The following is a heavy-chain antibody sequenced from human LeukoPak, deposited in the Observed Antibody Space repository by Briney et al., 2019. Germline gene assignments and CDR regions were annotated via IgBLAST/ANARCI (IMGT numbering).Heavy chain of an antibody. V-gene: IGHV3-7*01. CDR3: ATDRGWRTSGYYLYYFEY. CDR2: IKHDGSEK. J-gene: IGHJ4*02. D-gene: IGHD3-3*01. CDR1: GFTVSSNY. Sequence: GGSLRLSCAASGFTVSSNYMSWFRQAPGKGLEWVASIKHDGSEKYYVDSVRGRFTISRDNTMNSLYLQMSSLRAEDTAVYYCATDRGWRTSGYYLYYFEYWGQGTLVTFSS.